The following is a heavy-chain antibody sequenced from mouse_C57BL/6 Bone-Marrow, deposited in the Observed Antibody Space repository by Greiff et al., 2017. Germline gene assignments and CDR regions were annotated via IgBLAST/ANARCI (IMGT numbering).Heavy chain of an antibody. V-gene: IGHV1-76*01. J-gene: IGHJ1*03. Sequence: QVQLQQSGAELVRPGASVKLSCKASGYTFTDYYINWVKQRPGQGLEWIARIYPGSGNTYYNEKFKGKATLTAEKSSSTAYMQLSSLTSEDSAVYFCFITTVVATRYCDVWGTGTTVTVSS. CDR1: GYTFTDYY. D-gene: IGHD1-1*01. CDR3: FITTVVATRYCDV. CDR2: IYPGSGNT.